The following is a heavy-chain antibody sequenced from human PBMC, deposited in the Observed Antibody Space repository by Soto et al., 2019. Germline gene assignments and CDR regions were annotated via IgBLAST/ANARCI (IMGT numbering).Heavy chain of an antibody. D-gene: IGHD3-16*02. CDR3: ARAEDDYIWGSYRHYYFDC. J-gene: IGHJ4*02. CDR2: ISAYNGNT. CDR1: GYTFTSYG. V-gene: IGHV1-18*01. Sequence: QVQLVQSGAEVKKPGASVKVSCKASGYTFTSYGISWVRQAPGQGLEWMGWISAYNGNTNYAQKLQGRVTMPTDPSTSTAYMELRSLRSDDTAVYYCARAEDDYIWGSYRHYYFDCWGQGTLVTVSS.